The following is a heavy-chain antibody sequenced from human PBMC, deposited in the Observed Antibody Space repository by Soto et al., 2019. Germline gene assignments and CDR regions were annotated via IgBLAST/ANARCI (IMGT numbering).Heavy chain of an antibody. CDR1: GGSIRSSTYY. Sequence: SETLSLTCTVSGGSIRSSTYYWGWIRQPPGKGLEWIGTIYYSGNTYYNPSLKRRVTISVDTSKNQFSLKLTSVTAADTAVYYCARDDVLGWFGPWGQGTLVTVSS. V-gene: IGHV4-39*01. J-gene: IGHJ5*02. CDR3: ARDDVLGWFGP. D-gene: IGHD1-1*01. CDR2: IYYSGNT.